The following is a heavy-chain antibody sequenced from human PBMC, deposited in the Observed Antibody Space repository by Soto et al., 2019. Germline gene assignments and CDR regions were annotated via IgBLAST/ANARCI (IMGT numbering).Heavy chain of an antibody. CDR1: GFTFSDYY. CDR3: ARDKGQLVPADGY. D-gene: IGHD6-6*01. J-gene: IGHJ4*02. Sequence: LRLSCAASGFTFSDYYMSWIRQAPGKGLEWVSYITSSGSSIYYADSVKGRFTISRDNAKNSLYLQMNSLRAEDTAVYYCARDKGQLVPADGYWGQGTLVTVSS. CDR2: ITSSGSSI. V-gene: IGHV3-11*01.